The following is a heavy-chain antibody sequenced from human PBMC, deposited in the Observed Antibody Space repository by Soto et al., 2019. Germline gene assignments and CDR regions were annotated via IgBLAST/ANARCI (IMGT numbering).Heavy chain of an antibody. J-gene: IGHJ5*02. V-gene: IGHV4-4*02. CDR3: AREIVTAGGNNYFDP. CDR1: GGTVASSHW. CDR2: VYHTGDT. D-gene: IGHD2-21*02. Sequence: SETLSLTCGVSGGTVASSHWWGWVRQSPGGGLEWIGNVYHTGDTNFNPSLQSRVTISVDKSNNQFSLRLNSLTAADTAVYFCAREIVTAGGNNYFDPWGPGALVTVSS.